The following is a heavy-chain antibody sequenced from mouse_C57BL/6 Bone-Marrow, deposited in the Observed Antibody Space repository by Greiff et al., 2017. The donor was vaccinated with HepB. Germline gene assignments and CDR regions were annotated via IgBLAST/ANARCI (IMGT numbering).Heavy chain of an antibody. CDR1: GYAFSSYW. CDR2: IYPGDGDT. CDR3: ARGGAYGARGEFAY. V-gene: IGHV1-80*01. Sequence: VKLMESGAELVKPGASVKISCKASGYAFSSYWMNWVKQRPGKGLEWIGQIYPGDGDTNYNGKFKGKATLTADKSSSTAYMQLSSLTSEDSAVYFCARGGAYGARGEFAYWGQGTLVTVSA. J-gene: IGHJ3*01. D-gene: IGHD1-1*02.